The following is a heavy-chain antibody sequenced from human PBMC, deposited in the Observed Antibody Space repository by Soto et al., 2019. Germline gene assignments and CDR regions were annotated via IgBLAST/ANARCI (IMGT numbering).Heavy chain of an antibody. CDR2: ISYDGSYQ. J-gene: IGHJ4*02. Sequence: QVQLVESGGGVVQPGTSLRLSCEASGFAFNKFGMHWVRQAPGKGLEWVAFISYDGSYQYYADSVQGRLTINRDNSMNTLNMQLNSLRREVTAVYYCAKGGEVGGVLGDHWGQGTLVTVSS. CDR3: AKGGEVGGVLGDH. CDR1: GFAFNKFG. V-gene: IGHV3-30*18. D-gene: IGHD1-26*01.